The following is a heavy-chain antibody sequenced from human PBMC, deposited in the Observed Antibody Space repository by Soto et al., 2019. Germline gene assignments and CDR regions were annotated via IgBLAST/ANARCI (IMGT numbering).Heavy chain of an antibody. Sequence: GASVKVSCKASGYTFTSYGISWVRQAPGQGLEWMGWISAYNGNTNYAQKLQGRVTMTTDTSTSTAYMELRSLRSDDTAVYYCARDFVVPAAIWYYYGMDVWGQGTTVPVSS. V-gene: IGHV1-18*01. CDR2: ISAYNGNT. J-gene: IGHJ6*02. CDR3: ARDFVVPAAIWYYYGMDV. CDR1: GYTFTSYG. D-gene: IGHD2-2*02.